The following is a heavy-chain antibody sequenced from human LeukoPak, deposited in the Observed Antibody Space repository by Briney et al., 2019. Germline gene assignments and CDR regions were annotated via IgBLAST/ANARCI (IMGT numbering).Heavy chain of an antibody. Sequence: PGGSLRLSCAASGFTFSSYAMSWVRQAPGKGLEWVSAISGSGGSTYYADSVKGRFTISRDNSKNTLYLQMNSLRAEDTAVYCCARKSDSLLVREGDCWGQGTLVTVSS. CDR3: ARKSDSLLVREGDC. D-gene: IGHD3-10*01. CDR2: ISGSGGST. J-gene: IGHJ4*02. V-gene: IGHV3-23*01. CDR1: GFTFSSYA.